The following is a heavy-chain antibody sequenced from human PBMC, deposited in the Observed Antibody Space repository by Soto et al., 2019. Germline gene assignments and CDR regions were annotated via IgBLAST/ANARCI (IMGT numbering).Heavy chain of an antibody. J-gene: IGHJ5*02. Sequence: GASVKVSCKASGYTFTGYAMHWVRQAPGQRLEWMGWINAGNGNTKYSQKFQGRVTITADESTSTAYMELSSLRSEDTAVYYCARDLAGGLYNWFDPWGQGTLVTVSS. CDR1: GYTFTGYA. CDR3: ARDLAGGLYNWFDP. V-gene: IGHV1-3*01. CDR2: INAGNGNT. D-gene: IGHD2-15*01.